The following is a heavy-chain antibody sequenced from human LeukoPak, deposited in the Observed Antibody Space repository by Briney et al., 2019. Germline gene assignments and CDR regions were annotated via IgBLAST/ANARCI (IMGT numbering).Heavy chain of an antibody. J-gene: IGHJ6*03. D-gene: IGHD2-15*01. V-gene: IGHV1-69*05. CDR1: GGTFSSYA. CDR3: ASSAFLLYYYYIDV. Sequence: SVKVSCKASGGTFSSYAISWVRQAPGQGLEWTGGIIPIFGTANYAQKFQGRVTITTDESTSTAYMELSSLRSEDTAVYYCASSAFLLYYYYIDVWGKGTTVTVSS. CDR2: IIPIFGTA.